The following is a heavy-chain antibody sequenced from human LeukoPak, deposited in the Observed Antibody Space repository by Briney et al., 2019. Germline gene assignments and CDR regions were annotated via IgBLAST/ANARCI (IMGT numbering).Heavy chain of an antibody. D-gene: IGHD3-22*01. CDR2: IYPVDSDT. J-gene: IGHJ4*02. V-gene: IGHV5-51*01. CDR3: ARLLNYSDSSGYYYGPFDY. Sequence: GESLKISCKGSGYSFTSYWIGGVRQMPGKGLEWMGIIYPVDSDTRYSPSFQGQVTISADKSISTAYLQWSSLKASDTAMYYCARLLNYSDSSGYYYGPFDYWGQGTLVTVSS. CDR1: GYSFTSYW.